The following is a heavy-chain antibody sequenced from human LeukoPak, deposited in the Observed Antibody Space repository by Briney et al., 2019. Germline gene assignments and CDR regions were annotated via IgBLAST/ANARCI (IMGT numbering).Heavy chain of an antibody. D-gene: IGHD6-6*01. V-gene: IGHV3-23*01. CDR1: GFTFSSYS. J-gene: IGHJ4*02. CDR2: ISGSGGST. CDR3: AKEREQLVREYYFDY. Sequence: GGSLRLSCAASGFTFSSYSMNWVRQAPGKGLEWVSAISGSGGSTYYADSVKGRFTISRDNSKNTLYLQMNSLRAEDTAVYYCAKEREQLVREYYFDYWGQGTLVTVSS.